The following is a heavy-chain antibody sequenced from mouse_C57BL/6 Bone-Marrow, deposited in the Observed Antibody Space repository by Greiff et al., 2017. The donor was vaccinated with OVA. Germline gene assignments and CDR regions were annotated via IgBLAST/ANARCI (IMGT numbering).Heavy chain of an antibody. CDR1: GFTFSDYG. Sequence: EVKVVESGGGLVKPGGSLKLSCAASGFTFSDYGMHWVRQAPEKGLEWVAYISSGSSTIYYADTVKGRFTISRDNAKNTLFLQMTSLRSEDTAMYYCARTVYYGMDYWGQGTSVTVSS. J-gene: IGHJ4*01. CDR3: ARTVYYGMDY. V-gene: IGHV5-17*01. CDR2: ISSGSSTI.